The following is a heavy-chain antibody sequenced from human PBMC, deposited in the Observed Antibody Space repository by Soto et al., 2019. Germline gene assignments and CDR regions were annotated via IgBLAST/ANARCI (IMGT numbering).Heavy chain of an antibody. CDR2: IYYTGST. J-gene: IGHJ4*02. Sequence: SETLSLTCSVSGASIRSGGYYWSWLRQSPGKGLEWIGHIYYTGSTFYSPSLKSRLTISLDTSKNQFSLDLRSVTAADTAMCYRERIEMDSIKWGRGTLVTAPQ. CDR1: GASIRSGGYY. CDR3: ERIEMDSIK. D-gene: IGHD2-15*01. V-gene: IGHV4-31*03.